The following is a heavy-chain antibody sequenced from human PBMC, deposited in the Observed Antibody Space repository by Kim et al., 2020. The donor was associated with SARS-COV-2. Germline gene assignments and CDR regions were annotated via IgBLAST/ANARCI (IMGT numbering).Heavy chain of an antibody. V-gene: IGHV1-69*01. J-gene: IGHJ4*02. D-gene: IGHD3-3*01. CDR3: ARAFWSGYPRPFDY. Sequence: AQKFQGRVTITADESTRTAYMELSSLRSEDTAVYYCARAFWSGYPRPFDYWGQGTLVTVSS.